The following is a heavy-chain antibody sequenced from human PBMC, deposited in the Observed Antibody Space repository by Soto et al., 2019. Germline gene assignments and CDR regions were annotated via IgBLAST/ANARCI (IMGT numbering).Heavy chain of an antibody. J-gene: IGHJ5*02. CDR1: GGSISSYY. V-gene: IGHV4-4*07. Sequence: SETLSLTCTVSGGSISSYYWSWIRQPAGKGLEWIGRIYTSGSTNYNPSLKSRVTMSVDTSKNQFSLKLSSVTAADTAVYYCARDSRSGWINWFDPWGQGTLVTAPQ. CDR3: ARDSRSGWINWFDP. D-gene: IGHD6-19*01. CDR2: IYTSGST.